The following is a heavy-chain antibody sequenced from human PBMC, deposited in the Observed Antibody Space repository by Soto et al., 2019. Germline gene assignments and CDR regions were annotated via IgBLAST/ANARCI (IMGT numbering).Heavy chain of an antibody. CDR1: GGSFTGYY. V-gene: IGHV4-34*01. J-gene: IGHJ4*02. CDR2: VKEGGVT. CDR3: TSGQEGVGATH. D-gene: IGHD5-12*01. Sequence: QVQLQQWGAGLFKPSETLSLTCAVKGGSFTGYYWSCVRRLPGKGLEWGGEVKEGGVTNYSPSLRSRVTISSDAPKKQFSLKVTAVTAADTAVYYCTSGQEGVGATHWDQGTLVTVSS.